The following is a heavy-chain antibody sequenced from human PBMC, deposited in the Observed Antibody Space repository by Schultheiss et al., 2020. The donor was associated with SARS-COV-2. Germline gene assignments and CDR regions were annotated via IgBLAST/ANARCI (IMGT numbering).Heavy chain of an antibody. V-gene: IGHV1-18*04. CDR2: ISAYNGNT. CDR1: GYTFTSYG. CDR3: ARGLGVGYGDYGVYAFDI. J-gene: IGHJ3*02. Sequence: ASVKVSCKASGYTFTSYGISWVRQAPGQGLEWMGWISAYNGNTNYAQKLQGRVTITADESTSTAYMELSSLRSEDTAVYYCARGLGVGYGDYGVYAFDIWGQGTMVTVSS. D-gene: IGHD4-17*01.